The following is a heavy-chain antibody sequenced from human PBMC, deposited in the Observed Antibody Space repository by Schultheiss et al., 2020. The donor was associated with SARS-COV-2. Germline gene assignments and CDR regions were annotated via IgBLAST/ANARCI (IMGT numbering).Heavy chain of an antibody. Sequence: SETLSLTCTVSGGSISSYYWSWIRQPAGKGLEWIGRIYTSGSTNYNPSLKSRVTMSVDTSKNQFSLKLSSVTAADTAVYYCAKLTSIAVAGLTFDYWGQGTLVTVSS. D-gene: IGHD6-19*01. CDR3: AKLTSIAVAGLTFDY. CDR1: GGSISSYY. V-gene: IGHV4-4*07. CDR2: IYTSGST. J-gene: IGHJ4*02.